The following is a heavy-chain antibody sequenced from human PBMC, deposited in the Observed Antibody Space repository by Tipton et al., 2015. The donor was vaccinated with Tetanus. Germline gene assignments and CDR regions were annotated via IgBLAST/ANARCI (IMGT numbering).Heavy chain of an antibody. Sequence: QLVQSGPEVKKPGSSVKVSCKASGGGFSKFAISWLRQAPGQGVELMGPIIPALSTTTYEQKIRGRIPITADGSTSTAYMELSSLTSDDPAVYYCARGHRHDPKTFYAMDRWGPGTTVTVSS. CDR1: GGGFSKFA. CDR3: ARGHRHDPKTFYAMDR. CDR2: IIPALSTT. V-gene: IGHV1-69*01. J-gene: IGHJ6*02. D-gene: IGHD1-1*01.